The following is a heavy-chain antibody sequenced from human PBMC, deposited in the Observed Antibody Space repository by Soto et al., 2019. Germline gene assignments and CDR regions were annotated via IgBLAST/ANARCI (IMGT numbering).Heavy chain of an antibody. CDR3: AKGSASTRPYYFDS. Sequence: EVQLLASGGGLVQPGGSLRLSCAASGFSFSNYVMSWVRQAPGKGLEWVSAITGSGGDIYYAESVKGRFTISRDNSKNTLYLQMDSLRAEDTAFYYCAKGSASTRPYYFDSWGQGTLVTVSS. V-gene: IGHV3-23*01. CDR2: ITGSGGDI. D-gene: IGHD6-6*01. J-gene: IGHJ4*02. CDR1: GFSFSNYV.